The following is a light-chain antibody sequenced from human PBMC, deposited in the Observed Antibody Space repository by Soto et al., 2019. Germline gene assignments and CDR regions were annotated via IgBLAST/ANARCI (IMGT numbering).Light chain of an antibody. CDR1: QSVSSY. V-gene: IGKV3-11*01. J-gene: IGKJ2*01. Sequence: EIVLTQSPATLSLSPGERATLSCRASQSVSSYLAWYQQKPGQAPRLLIYDASNSATGIPARFSGSGSGTDFTLTISRLEPEDFAVYYCQQRSNWARYTFGQGTKLEIK. CDR3: QQRSNWARYT. CDR2: DAS.